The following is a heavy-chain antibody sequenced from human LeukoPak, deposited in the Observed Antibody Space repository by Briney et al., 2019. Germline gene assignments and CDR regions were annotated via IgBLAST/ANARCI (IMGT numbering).Heavy chain of an antibody. CDR2: ISWNSGSI. J-gene: IGHJ6*03. CDR1: GFTFDDYA. CDR3: AKAFGRRTAMVMNYMDV. Sequence: GGSLRLSCAASGFTFDDYAMHWVRQAPGKGLEWVSGISWNSGSIGYADSVKGRFTISRDNAKNSLYLQMNSLRAEDMALYYCAKAFGRRTAMVMNYMDVWGKGTTVTVSS. V-gene: IGHV3-9*03. D-gene: IGHD5-18*01.